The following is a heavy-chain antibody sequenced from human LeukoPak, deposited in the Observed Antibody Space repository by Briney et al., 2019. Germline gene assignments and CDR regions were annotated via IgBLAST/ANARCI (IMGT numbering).Heavy chain of an antibody. CDR3: ARGLVGATAGDYYYGMDV. J-gene: IGHJ6*02. CDR2: IVPIFGTA. Sequence: SVKVSCKASGGTFSSYAISWVRQAPGQGLEWMGGIVPIFGTANYAQKFQGRVTITADESTSTAYMELSSLRSEDTAVYYCARGLVGATAGDYYYGMDVWGQGTTVTVSS. CDR1: GGTFSSYA. D-gene: IGHD1-26*01. V-gene: IGHV1-69*13.